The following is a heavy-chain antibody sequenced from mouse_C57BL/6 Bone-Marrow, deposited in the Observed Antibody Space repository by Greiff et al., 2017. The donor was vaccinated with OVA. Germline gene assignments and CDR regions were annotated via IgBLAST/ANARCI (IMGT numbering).Heavy chain of an antibody. CDR3: AIWYFDV. V-gene: IGHV1-69*01. CDR1: GYTFTSYW. Sequence: QVQLKQPGAELVMPGASVKLSCKASGYTFTSYWMHWVKQRPGQGLEWIGEIDPSDSYTNYNQKFKGKSTLTVDKSSSTAYMQLSSLTSEDSVVYYCAIWYFDVWGTGTTVTVSS. J-gene: IGHJ1*03. CDR2: IDPSDSYT.